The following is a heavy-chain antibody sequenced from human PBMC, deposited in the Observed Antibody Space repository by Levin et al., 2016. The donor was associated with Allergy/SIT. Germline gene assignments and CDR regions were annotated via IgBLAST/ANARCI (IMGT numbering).Heavy chain of an antibody. CDR1: GFTFGTYV. D-gene: IGHD2-15*01. CDR3: ARGGQCSGGSCYSGFDY. CDR2: ISGSGGNT. J-gene: IGHJ4*02. Sequence: GESLKISCVGSGFTFGTYVMSWVRQAPGKGLEWVSSISGSGGNTYLADSVKGRFTISRDSSKNTVYLQMNSLTAEDTAVYYCARGGQCSGGSCYSGFDYWGQGTLVTVSS. V-gene: IGHV3-23*01.